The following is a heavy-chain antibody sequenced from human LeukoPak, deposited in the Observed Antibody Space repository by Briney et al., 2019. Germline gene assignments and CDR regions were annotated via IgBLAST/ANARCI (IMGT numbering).Heavy chain of an antibody. CDR2: VHYSGNT. Sequence: SETLSLTCTVSGGSISISSSYWGWIRQPPGKGLEWVGSVHYSGNTFYNPSLKSRVTISLDTSKNHFSLKVHSVTAADTAVYYCARVLLWFGEPRFDPWGQGTLVTVSS. D-gene: IGHD3-10*01. CDR1: GGSISISSSY. V-gene: IGHV4-39*07. CDR3: ARVLLWFGEPRFDP. J-gene: IGHJ5*02.